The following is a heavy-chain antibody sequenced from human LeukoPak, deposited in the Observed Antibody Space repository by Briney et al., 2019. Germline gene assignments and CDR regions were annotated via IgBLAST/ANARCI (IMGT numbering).Heavy chain of an antibody. Sequence: SVKVSCKASGGTFSSYAISWVRQAPGQGLEWMGRIIPIFGTANYAQKFQGRATITTDESTSTAYMELSSLKASDTAMYYCARPGPRYGDYALDYWGQGTLVTVSS. CDR1: GGTFSSYA. CDR3: ARPGPRYGDYALDY. V-gene: IGHV1-69*05. J-gene: IGHJ4*02. CDR2: IIPIFGTA. D-gene: IGHD4-17*01.